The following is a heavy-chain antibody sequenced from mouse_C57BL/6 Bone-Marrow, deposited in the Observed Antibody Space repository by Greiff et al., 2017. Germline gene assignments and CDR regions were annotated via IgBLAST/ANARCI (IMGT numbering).Heavy chain of an antibody. Sequence: QVQLQQPGAELVMPGASVKLSCKASGYTFTSYWMHWVKQRPGQGLEWIGEIDPSDSYTNYNQKFKGKSTLTVDKSSSTAYMQLSSLTSEDSAVYYCAREGGDSSGYPAWFAYWVQGTLVTVSA. CDR1: GYTFTSYW. V-gene: IGHV1-69*01. D-gene: IGHD3-2*02. CDR2: IDPSDSYT. CDR3: AREGGDSSGYPAWFAY. J-gene: IGHJ3*01.